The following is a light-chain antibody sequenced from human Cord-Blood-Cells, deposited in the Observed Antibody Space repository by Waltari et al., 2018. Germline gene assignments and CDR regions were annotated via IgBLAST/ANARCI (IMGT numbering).Light chain of an antibody. CDR2: KGS. Sequence: SALIQPPSVSGSPGPSIPTPCTGTRSDIVCFTIRHYYQPHPGKAPKLTIYKGSKRPSGVSNLFSGSKSGNTASLTISGLQAEDEADYYCCSYAGSSTLVFGGGTKLTVL. V-gene: IGLV2-23*01. CDR1: RSDIVCFTI. CDR3: CSYAGSSTLV. J-gene: IGLJ2*01.